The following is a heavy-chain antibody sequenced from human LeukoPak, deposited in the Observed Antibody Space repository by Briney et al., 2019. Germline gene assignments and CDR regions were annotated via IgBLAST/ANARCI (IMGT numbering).Heavy chain of an antibody. V-gene: IGHV4-59*08. D-gene: IGHD1/OR15-1a*01. CDR2: IYYSGST. CDR3: ARSIIATRSKFDY. Sequence: PSETLSLTCTVSGGSISSYYWSWIRRPPGKGLEWIGYIYYSGSTNYNPSLKSRVTISVDTSKNQFSLKLSSVTAADTAVYYCARSIIATRSKFDYWGQGNLVTVSS. J-gene: IGHJ4*02. CDR1: GGSISSYY.